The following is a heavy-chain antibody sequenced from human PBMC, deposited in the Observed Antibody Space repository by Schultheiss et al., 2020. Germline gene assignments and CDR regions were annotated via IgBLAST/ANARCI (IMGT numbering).Heavy chain of an antibody. CDR2: IHPRGIT. V-gene: IGHV4-30-2*01. CDR1: GGSISSAGYS. D-gene: IGHD1-26*01. Sequence: SETLSLTCGVSGGSISSAGYSWSWIRRPPGKGLEWVGHIHPRGITSYNPSLEGRVAISIDRTKNQFSLNMNSVTAADTAVYYCARIKLGANDYWGQGILVTVSS. CDR3: ARIKLGANDY. J-gene: IGHJ4*02.